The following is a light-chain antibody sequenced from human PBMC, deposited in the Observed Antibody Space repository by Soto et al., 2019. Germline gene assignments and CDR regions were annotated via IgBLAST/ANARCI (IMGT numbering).Light chain of an antibody. J-gene: IGKJ2*01. CDR2: SAS. CDR3: QQSFSAPRT. CDR1: ETIIDY. V-gene: IGKV1-39*01. Sequence: DIQMSQSPSSLSASVGDSVTITCRASETIIDYLNWYQQQPGEAPKLLIFSASSLHSGVPSRFRGSGSGTHFTLTISSLQPEDFPTYFCQQSFSAPRTFGQGTKLQAK.